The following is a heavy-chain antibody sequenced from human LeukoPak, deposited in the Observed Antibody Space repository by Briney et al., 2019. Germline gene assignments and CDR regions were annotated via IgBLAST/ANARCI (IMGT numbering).Heavy chain of an antibody. Sequence: SETLSLTCTVSGGSISSYYWNWIRQPPGKGLEWIGYIYYSGSTNYNPSLKSRVTTSVDTSKNQFSLKLSSVTAADTAVYYCARPANDAFDIWGQGTMVTVSS. CDR1: GGSISSYY. CDR3: ARPANDAFDI. V-gene: IGHV4-59*08. CDR2: IYYSGST. J-gene: IGHJ3*02.